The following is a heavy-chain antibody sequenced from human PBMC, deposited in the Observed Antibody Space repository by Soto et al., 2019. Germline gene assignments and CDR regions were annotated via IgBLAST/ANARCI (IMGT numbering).Heavy chain of an antibody. D-gene: IGHD1-1*01. CDR3: ARGRYGDY. CDR2: ISAHNGNT. Sequence: QVRLVQSGAEVKKPGASVKVSCKGSGYAFTTYGITWVRQAPGQGLEGMGWISAHNGNTNYAQNLQGRVTVTRDTSTSTAYMELRSLRSDDTAVYYCARGRYGDYWGQGALVTVSS. V-gene: IGHV1-18*01. J-gene: IGHJ4*02. CDR1: GYAFTTYG.